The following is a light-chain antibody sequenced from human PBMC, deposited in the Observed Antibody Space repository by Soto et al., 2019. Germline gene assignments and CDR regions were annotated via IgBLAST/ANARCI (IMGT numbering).Light chain of an antibody. V-gene: IGKV1-27*01. J-gene: IGKJ1*01. CDR1: QDIGNF. Sequence: DIQMTQSPSSLSAFVGDRVTITCRASQDIGNFLAWYQQKPGKVPKLLIYAASTLQSGVPSRFSGGGSGTDFTLTIDSLQPEDVATYYCQKYDSAPRTFGQGTKVDI. CDR3: QKYDSAPRT. CDR2: AAS.